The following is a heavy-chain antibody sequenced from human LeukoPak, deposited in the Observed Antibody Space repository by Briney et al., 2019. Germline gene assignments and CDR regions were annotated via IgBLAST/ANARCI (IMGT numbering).Heavy chain of an antibody. J-gene: IGHJ4*02. CDR1: GFTFSSYA. D-gene: IGHD6-13*01. V-gene: IGHV3-23*01. CDR2: ISGSGAST. Sequence: GGSLRLSCAASGFTFSSYAMSWVRQAPGKGLEWVSAISGSGASTYYADSVKGRFTISRDNSKNTLYLQMNSLRAEDTAVYYCARSSSWYWAWFDYWGQGTLVTVSS. CDR3: ARSSSWYWAWFDY.